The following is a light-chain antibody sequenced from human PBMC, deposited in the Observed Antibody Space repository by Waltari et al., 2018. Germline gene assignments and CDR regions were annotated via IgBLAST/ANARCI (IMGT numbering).Light chain of an antibody. CDR1: SGSVASNY. CDR3: QSHDSDNCV. Sequence: NFMLTQPHSVSESPGKTVTISCTGSSGSVASNYVQWYQQRPGSAPTTVIYEDNQRPSGVPDRFSGSIDSSSNSASLTIAGLKTEDEADYYCQSHDSDNCVFGGGTKLTVL. CDR2: EDN. V-gene: IGLV6-57*02. J-gene: IGLJ3*02.